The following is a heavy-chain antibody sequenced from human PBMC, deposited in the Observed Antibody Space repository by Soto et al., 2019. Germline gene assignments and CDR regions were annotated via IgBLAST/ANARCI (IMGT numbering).Heavy chain of an antibody. CDR3: ARGPSGYQDPNHFDY. CDR1: GYTFTSYG. D-gene: IGHD6-13*01. V-gene: IGHV1-18*01. Sequence: QVPLVQSGAEVKKPGASVKVSCKASGYTFTSYGISWVRQAPGQGLEWMGWISANNGNTNYAQKLQGRVTMTTDTSTSTAYMELRSLRSDDTAVYYCARGPSGYQDPNHFDYWGQGTLVTVSS. CDR2: ISANNGNT. J-gene: IGHJ4*02.